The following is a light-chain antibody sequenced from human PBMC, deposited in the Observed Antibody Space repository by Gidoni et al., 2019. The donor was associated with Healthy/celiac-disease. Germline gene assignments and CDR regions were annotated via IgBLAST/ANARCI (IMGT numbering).Light chain of an antibody. CDR3: QQYNNWPPVT. CDR2: GAS. CDR1: QSVSSN. J-gene: IGKJ2*01. Sequence: EIVITQSSATLSVSPGERATLSCRASQSVSSNLAWYQQKPGQAPRLLIYGASTRATGIPARFSGSGSGTEFTLTISSLQSEDFAVYYCQQYNNWPPVTFGQGTKLEIK. V-gene: IGKV3D-15*01.